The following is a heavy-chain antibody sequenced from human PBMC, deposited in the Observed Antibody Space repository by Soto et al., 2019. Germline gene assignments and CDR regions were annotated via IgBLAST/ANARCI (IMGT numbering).Heavy chain of an antibody. D-gene: IGHD3-10*01. Sequence: SETLSLTCTVSGGSISSGGYYWSWIRQHPGKGLEWIGYIYYSGSTYYNPSLKGRVTISVDTSKNQFSLKLSSVTAADTAVYYCARTFRGFGQDPNWFDPWGQGTLVTVSS. CDR2: IYYSGST. V-gene: IGHV4-31*03. J-gene: IGHJ5*02. CDR1: GGSISSGGYY. CDR3: ARTFRGFGQDPNWFDP.